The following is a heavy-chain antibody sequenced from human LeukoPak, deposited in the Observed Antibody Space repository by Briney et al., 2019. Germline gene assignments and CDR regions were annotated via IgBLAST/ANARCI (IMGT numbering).Heavy chain of an antibody. V-gene: IGHV4-4*02. J-gene: IGHJ4*02. CDR3: ARVMGYMIEDYFDY. CDR2: IHHSGSI. CDR1: GVSISSNLW. Sequence: SETLSLTCAVSGVSISSNLWWTWVRQPPGKGLEWIAEIHHSGSINYNPSLKSRVTISVDKAKNQFSLNLNSVTAADTAVYYCARVMGYMIEDYFDYWGQGTLVTVSS. D-gene: IGHD3-22*01.